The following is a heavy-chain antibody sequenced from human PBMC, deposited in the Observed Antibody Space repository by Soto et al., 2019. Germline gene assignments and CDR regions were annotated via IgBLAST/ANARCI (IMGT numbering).Heavy chain of an antibody. V-gene: IGHV1-69*01. D-gene: IGHD4-17*01. CDR2: IIPIFGTA. Sequence: QVQLVQSGAEVKKPGSSVKVSCKASGGTFSSYAISWVRQAPGQGLEWMGGIIPIFGTANYVQKFQGRVTITADESTSTAYMELNSLRSEDTAVYYCARDTDYGDFVYYYGMDVWGQGTTVTVSS. CDR3: ARDTDYGDFVYYYGMDV. J-gene: IGHJ6*02. CDR1: GGTFSSYA.